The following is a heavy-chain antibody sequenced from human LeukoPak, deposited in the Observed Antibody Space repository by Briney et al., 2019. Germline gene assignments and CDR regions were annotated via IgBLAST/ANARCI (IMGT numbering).Heavy chain of an antibody. V-gene: IGHV4-34*01. CDR3: AKGDWHFDL. CDR1: GESFNGHY. Sequence: SETLSLTCAIYGESFNGHYWSWIRQPPGKGLEWIGEIHQSGSTNDNPSLKSRVTISVDTSKKQFSLKLTSVTAADTAVYHCAKGDWHFDLWGRGTLVTVSS. CDR2: IHQSGST. J-gene: IGHJ2*01.